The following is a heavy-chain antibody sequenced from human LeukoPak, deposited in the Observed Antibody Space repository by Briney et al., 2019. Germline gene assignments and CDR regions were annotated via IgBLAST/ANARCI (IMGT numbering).Heavy chain of an antibody. V-gene: IGHV1-3*03. Sequence: GASVKVSCKASGYTFTSYAMHWVRQAPGQRLEWMGWINAGNGNTKYSQEFQGRVTITRDTSASTAYMELSSLRSEDMAVYYCAREGKYGGYVIDYWGQGTLVTVSS. CDR1: GYTFTSYA. D-gene: IGHD5-12*01. J-gene: IGHJ4*02. CDR3: AREGKYGGYVIDY. CDR2: INAGNGNT.